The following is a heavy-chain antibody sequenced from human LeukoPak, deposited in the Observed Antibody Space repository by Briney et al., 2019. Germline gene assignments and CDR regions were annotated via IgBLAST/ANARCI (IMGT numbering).Heavy chain of an antibody. CDR1: GFTFSSYW. CDR3: ARDKRGYYGSGTLFDY. J-gene: IGHJ4*02. CDR2: IKQDGSEK. D-gene: IGHD3-10*01. V-gene: IGHV3-7*01. Sequence: GGSLRLSCAASGFTFSSYWMSWVRQAPGKGLEWVANIKQDGSEKYYVDSVKGRFTISRDNAKNSLYLQMNSLRAEDTAVYYCARDKRGYYGSGTLFDYWGQGTLVTVSS.